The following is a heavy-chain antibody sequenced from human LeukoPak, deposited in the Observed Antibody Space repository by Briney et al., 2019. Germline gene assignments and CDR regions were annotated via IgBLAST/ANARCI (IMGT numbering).Heavy chain of an antibody. CDR3: ARVPRRQLLWFGEGRYYMDV. CDR2: MNPNSGNT. CDR1: GYTFTSYD. D-gene: IGHD3-10*01. Sequence: ASVKVSCKASGYTFTSYDINWVRQATGQGLEWMGWMNPNSGNTGYAQKFQGRVTMTRNTSISTAYMELSSLRSEDTAVYYCARVPRRQLLWFGEGRYYMDVWGKGTTVTVSS. J-gene: IGHJ6*03. V-gene: IGHV1-8*01.